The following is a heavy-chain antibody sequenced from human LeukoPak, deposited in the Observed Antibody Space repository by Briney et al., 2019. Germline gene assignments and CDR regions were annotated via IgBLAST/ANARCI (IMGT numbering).Heavy chain of an antibody. V-gene: IGHV1-18*01. D-gene: IGHD4-23*01. CDR1: GDTYTIYG. J-gene: IGHJ4*02. CDR2: ISGYNGDA. CDR3: ARDERGHGGNSGYFDY. Sequence: ASVKVSCKASGDTYTIYGISWVRKAPGQGLEWMGWISGYNGDAHYAPKFQGRVTLTTETSTSIAYMELRSLSSDDTAVYYCARDERGHGGNSGYFDYWGQGTLVTVSS.